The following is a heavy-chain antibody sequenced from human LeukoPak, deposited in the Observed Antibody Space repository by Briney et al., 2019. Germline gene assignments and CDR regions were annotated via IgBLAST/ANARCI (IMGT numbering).Heavy chain of an antibody. J-gene: IGHJ4*02. D-gene: IGHD6-19*01. CDR3: AKPIRRIAVAGTNY. CDR2: ISGSGGST. Sequence: PGGSLILSCAASRFTFSSYAMSWVRQAPGKGLEWVSAISGSGGSTYYADSVKGRFTISRDNSKNTLYLQMNSLRAEDTAVYYCAKPIRRIAVAGTNYWGQGTLVTVSS. V-gene: IGHV3-23*01. CDR1: RFTFSSYA.